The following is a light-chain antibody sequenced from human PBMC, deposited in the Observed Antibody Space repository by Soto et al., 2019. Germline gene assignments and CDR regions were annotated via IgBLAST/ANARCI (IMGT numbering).Light chain of an antibody. Sequence: EIVLTQSPGTLSLSPGERATLSCRASQSVSSSYLAWYQQKPGQAPRLLIYGASSRATGIPDRFSGSGSGTDFTLTISDLQPEDFATYYCQQSYTTPPITFGLGTRLEIK. V-gene: IGKV3-20*01. CDR2: GAS. J-gene: IGKJ5*01. CDR1: QSVSSSY. CDR3: QQSYTTPPIT.